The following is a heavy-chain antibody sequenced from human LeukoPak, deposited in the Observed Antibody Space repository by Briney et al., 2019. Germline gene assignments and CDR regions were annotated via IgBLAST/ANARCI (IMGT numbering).Heavy chain of an antibody. D-gene: IGHD3-9*01. CDR3: ARLGVLTGYRYYYGMDV. J-gene: IGHJ6*02. CDR1: GGSISSYY. V-gene: IGHV4-59*01. Sequence: SETLSLTWTVSGGSISSYYWSWIRQPPGKGLEWIGYIYYSGSTNYNPSLKSRVTISVDPSKNQFSLKLSSVTAADTAVYYCARLGVLTGYRYYYGMDVWGQGTTVTVSS. CDR2: IYYSGST.